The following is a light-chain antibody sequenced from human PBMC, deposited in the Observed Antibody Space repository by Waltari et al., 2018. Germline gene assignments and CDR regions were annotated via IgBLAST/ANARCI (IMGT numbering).Light chain of an antibody. CDR3: QHYVRLPAT. V-gene: IGKV3-20*01. Sequence: EVVLTQSPGTLSLSPGERAPLACRASQSVGTSLAWYQQKPGQAPRLLIFGASRRATGIPDSFSGSGSGTDFSLTISRLEPEDFAVYYCQHYVRLPATFGQGTKVEI. CDR1: QSVGTS. CDR2: GAS. J-gene: IGKJ1*01.